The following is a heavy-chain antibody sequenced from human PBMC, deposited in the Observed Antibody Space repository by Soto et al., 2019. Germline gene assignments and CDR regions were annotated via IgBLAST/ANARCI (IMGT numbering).Heavy chain of an antibody. CDR1: GGSISNYY. D-gene: IGHD4-17*01. CDR3: AKRQWADYGGIFDP. J-gene: IGHJ5*02. CDR2: IYYSGST. Sequence: PSETLSLTCTVSGGSISNYYWTWIRQPPGKGLEWIGYIYYSGSTNYNPSLKSRVTISVDTSKNQFSLKLSSVTAADTAVYYCAKRQWADYGGIFDPWGQGTLVYVS. V-gene: IGHV4-59*01.